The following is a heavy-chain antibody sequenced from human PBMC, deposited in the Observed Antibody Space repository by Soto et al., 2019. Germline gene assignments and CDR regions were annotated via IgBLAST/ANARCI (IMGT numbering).Heavy chain of an antibody. CDR1: GDSVSSTSAA. D-gene: IGHD6-19*01. V-gene: IGHV6-1*01. CDR3: ARGSYYSGWV. J-gene: IGHJ4*02. CDR2: TYYRSKWYS. Sequence: SQTLSLTCAISGDSVSSTSAAWSWIRQSPSRGLEWLGRTYYRSKWYSDYAVSVKSRITINPDTSKNQFSLQLNAVTPEDTAVYYCARGSYYSGWVWGQGTLVTVSS.